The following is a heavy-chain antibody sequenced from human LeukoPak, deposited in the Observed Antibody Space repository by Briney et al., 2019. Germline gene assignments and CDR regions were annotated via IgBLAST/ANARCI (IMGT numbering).Heavy chain of an antibody. Sequence: PGGSLRLPCAASGFTFSSYAMHWVRQAPGKGLEWVAVISYDGSNKYYADSVKGRFTISRDNSKNTLYLQMNSLRAEDTAVYYCARDGSMVRGVIITDYGMDVWGKGTTVTVSS. J-gene: IGHJ6*04. V-gene: IGHV3-30*04. CDR3: ARDGSMVRGVIITDYGMDV. D-gene: IGHD3-10*01. CDR1: GFTFSSYA. CDR2: ISYDGSNK.